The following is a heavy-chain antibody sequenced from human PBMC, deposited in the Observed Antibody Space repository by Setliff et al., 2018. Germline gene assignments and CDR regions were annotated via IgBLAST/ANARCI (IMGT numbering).Heavy chain of an antibody. J-gene: IGHJ4*02. CDR2: IHYRGTT. D-gene: IGHD1-1*01. CDR3: ARTGTYRYFDS. Sequence: SETLSLTCTVSGGSISSGGYYWSWIRQHPGKGLEWIGRIHYRGTTYSNVSLASRLTISVDTSKNQFSLKLTSVTAADTAVYYCARTGTYRYFDSWGQGTRVTVSS. V-gene: IGHV4-39*01. CDR1: GGSISSGGYY.